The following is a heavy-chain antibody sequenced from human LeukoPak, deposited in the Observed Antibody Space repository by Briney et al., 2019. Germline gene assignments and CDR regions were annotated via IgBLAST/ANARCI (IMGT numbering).Heavy chain of an antibody. Sequence: LSLTCTVSGGSVSSGTYYWSWVRQTPGKGLEWVSAISGGGDITYYADSVKGRFTISRDNSKDTLFLQMHSLRPGDTAVYYCVREDTPATANYWGQGTLVTISS. CDR1: GGSVSSGTYY. V-gene: IGHV3-23*01. CDR2: ISGGGDIT. CDR3: VREDTPATANY. D-gene: IGHD2-21*02. J-gene: IGHJ4*02.